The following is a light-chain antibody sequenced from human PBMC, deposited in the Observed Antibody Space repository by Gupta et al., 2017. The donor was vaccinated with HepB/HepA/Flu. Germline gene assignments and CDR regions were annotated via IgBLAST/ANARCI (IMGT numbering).Light chain of an antibody. CDR3: QQHYSTPVT. CDR2: WAS. V-gene: IGKV4-1*01. J-gene: IGKJ4*01. Sequence: DIVMTQSLDSLAVSLCERATINCKSSQSDLKSSNNKNYLAWYQQKPGQPPKLLIYWASTRESGVPDRFSGSGSGTDFTLTISSLQAEDVAVYYCQQHYSTPVTFGGGTKVEIK. CDR1: QSDLKSSNNKNY.